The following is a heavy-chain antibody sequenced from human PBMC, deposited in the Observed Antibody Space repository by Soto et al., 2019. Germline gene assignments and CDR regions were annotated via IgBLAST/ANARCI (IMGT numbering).Heavy chain of an antibody. D-gene: IGHD2-2*01. V-gene: IGHV4-34*01. J-gene: IGHJ6*02. CDR2: INHSGST. CDR3: ARDRRLGYCSSTSCSRDYYGMDV. Sequence: PSETLSLTCAVYGGSFSGHYWSWIRQPPGKGLEWIGEINHSGSTNYNPSLKSRVTISVDTSKNQFSLKLSSVTAADTAVYYCARDRRLGYCSSTSCSRDYYGMDVWGQGTTVTVSS. CDR1: GGSFSGHY.